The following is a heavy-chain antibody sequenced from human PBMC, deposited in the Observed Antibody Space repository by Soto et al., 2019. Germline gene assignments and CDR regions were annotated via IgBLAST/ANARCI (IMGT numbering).Heavy chain of an antibody. V-gene: IGHV4-30-4*01. CDR3: ARGASRDGYNWGDAFDI. CDR2: IYYSGST. Sequence: SETLSLTCTVSGGSISSGDYYWSWIRQPPGKGLEWIGYIYYSGSTYYNPSLKSRVTISVDTSKNQFSLKLSSVTAADTAVYYCARGASRDGYNWGDAFDIWGQGTMVTVSS. D-gene: IGHD5-12*01. J-gene: IGHJ3*02. CDR1: GGSISSGDYY.